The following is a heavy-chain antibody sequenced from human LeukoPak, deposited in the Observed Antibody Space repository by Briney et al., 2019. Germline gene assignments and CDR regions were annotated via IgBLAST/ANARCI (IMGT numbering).Heavy chain of an antibody. J-gene: IGHJ4*02. Sequence: GGSLRLSCAASGFSLSRYWMTWVRQSPGKGLEWVANIKQDGSEKYYVDSVKGRFTISRDNAKNSLYLQMNSLRAEDTAVYYCARDFSISGWYAFDYWGQGTLVTVSS. CDR1: GFSLSRYW. D-gene: IGHD6-19*01. V-gene: IGHV3-7*01. CDR3: ARDFSISGWYAFDY. CDR2: IKQDGSEK.